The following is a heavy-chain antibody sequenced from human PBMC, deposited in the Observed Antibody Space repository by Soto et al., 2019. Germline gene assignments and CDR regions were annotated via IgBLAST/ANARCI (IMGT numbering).Heavy chain of an antibody. CDR2: ISYDGSNK. V-gene: IGHV3-30-3*01. Sequence: PGGSLRLSCAASGFTFSSYAMHWVRQAPGKGLEWVAVISYDGSNKYYADSVKGRFTTSRDNSKNTLYLQMNSLRAEDTAVYYCARGLSSGWSKLRNPTPFFDYWGQGTLVTVSS. CDR3: ARGLSSGWSKLRNPTPFFDY. J-gene: IGHJ4*02. CDR1: GFTFSSYA. D-gene: IGHD6-19*01.